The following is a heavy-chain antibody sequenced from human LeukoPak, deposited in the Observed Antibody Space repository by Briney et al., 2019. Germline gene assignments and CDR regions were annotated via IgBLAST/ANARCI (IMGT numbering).Heavy chain of an antibody. Sequence: SETLSLTCTVSGGPISSYYWSWIRQPPGKGLEWIGYIYYSGSTNYNPSLKSRVTISVDTSKNQFSLKLSSVTAADTAVYYCARDPIRGYDILTGYYHSGMDVWGKGTTVTVSS. CDR3: ARDPIRGYDILTGYYHSGMDV. J-gene: IGHJ6*04. CDR1: GGPISSYY. V-gene: IGHV4-59*01. D-gene: IGHD3-9*01. CDR2: IYYSGST.